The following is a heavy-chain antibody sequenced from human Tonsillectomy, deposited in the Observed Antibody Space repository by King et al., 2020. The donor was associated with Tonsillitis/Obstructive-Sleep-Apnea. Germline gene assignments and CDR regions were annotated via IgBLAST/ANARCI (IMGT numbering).Heavy chain of an antibody. CDR3: AREPGLFIAAACTYYFDY. Sequence: VQLQQSGPGLVKPSQTLSLTCAVSGDSVSSNSATWTWIRQSPSRGLEWLVRTYYRSKWYNDYAVSVKSRITINPDTSKNQFSLQLNSVTPEETAVYYCAREPGLFIAAACTYYFDYWGQGTLVTVSS. V-gene: IGHV6-1*01. J-gene: IGHJ4*02. CDR1: GDSVSSNSAT. D-gene: IGHD6-13*01. CDR2: TYYRSKWYN.